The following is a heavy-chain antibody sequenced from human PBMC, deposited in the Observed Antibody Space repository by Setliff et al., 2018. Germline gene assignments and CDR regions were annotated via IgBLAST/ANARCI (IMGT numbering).Heavy chain of an antibody. CDR1: GGTFSSYG. Sequence: SVKVSCKASGGTFSSYGISWVRQAPGQGLEWMGGAIPSFGSTNYAQKFQGRVTIITDESTSTAYMELSSLRTEDSAVYYCAREGVDTRSSTDYRYYMDVWGKGTTVTVSS. CDR2: AIPSFGST. V-gene: IGHV1-69*05. D-gene: IGHD5-18*01. CDR3: AREGVDTRSSTDYRYYMDV. J-gene: IGHJ6*03.